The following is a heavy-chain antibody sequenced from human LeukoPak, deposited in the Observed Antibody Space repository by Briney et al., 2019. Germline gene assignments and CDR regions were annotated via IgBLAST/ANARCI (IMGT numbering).Heavy chain of an antibody. V-gene: IGHV3-53*01. D-gene: IGHD2-8*02. CDR2: VYSGDNT. Sequence: PGGSLRLSCAASGYTVSDNHMSWVRQAPGEGLEWVSVVYSGDNTYYADSVKGRFTISRDNSKNTLYLQMNSLRAEDTAVYYCARDREPGTSASRFDYWGQGTLVTVSS. J-gene: IGHJ4*02. CDR3: ARDREPGTSASRFDY. CDR1: GYTVSDNH.